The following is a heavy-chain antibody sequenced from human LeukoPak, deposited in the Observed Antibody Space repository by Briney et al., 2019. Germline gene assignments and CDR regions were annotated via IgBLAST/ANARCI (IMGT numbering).Heavy chain of an antibody. Sequence: GGSLRLSCAASGFTFSSYAMHWVRQAPGKGLEWGAVIRYDGSNKLYADSVKGRFTISRDNSKNTLYLHINSLRAEDTAVYYCVKDNPLDYWGQGTLVIVSS. D-gene: IGHD1-14*01. CDR3: VKDNPLDY. CDR1: GFTFSSYA. V-gene: IGHV3-30*04. J-gene: IGHJ4*02. CDR2: IRYDGSNK.